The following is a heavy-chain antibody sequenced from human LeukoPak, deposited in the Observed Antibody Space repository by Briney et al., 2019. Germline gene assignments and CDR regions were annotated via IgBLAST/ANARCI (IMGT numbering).Heavy chain of an antibody. CDR2: INPNSGGT. CDR1: GYTFTGYY. CDR3: AREVGRGFDY. Sequence: GASVKVSCKASGYTFTGYYMHWVRQAPGQGLEWMGWINPNSGGTNYAQNFQGRVTMTRDTSITSISTAYMELRRLRSDDTAVYYCAREVGRGFDYWGQGTLVTVSS. V-gene: IGHV1-2*02. J-gene: IGHJ4*02. D-gene: IGHD1-26*01.